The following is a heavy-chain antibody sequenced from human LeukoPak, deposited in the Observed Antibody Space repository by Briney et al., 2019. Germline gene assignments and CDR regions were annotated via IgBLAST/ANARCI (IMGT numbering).Heavy chain of an antibody. Sequence: SETLSLTCSVSGGLISSSGNFYWGWIRQVPGKGLEWIGSVYYTGYSYDNPSLKSRVTVSVDTSENQFSLKLNSMTAADTAIYYCARQGAITARRTHYYAMDVWGPGTTVTVSS. V-gene: IGHV4-39*01. CDR3: ARQGAITARRTHYYAMDV. J-gene: IGHJ6*02. D-gene: IGHD1-20*01. CDR2: VYYTGYS. CDR1: GGLISSSGNFY.